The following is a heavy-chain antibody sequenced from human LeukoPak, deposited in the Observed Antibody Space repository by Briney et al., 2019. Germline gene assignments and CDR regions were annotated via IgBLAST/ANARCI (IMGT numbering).Heavy chain of an antibody. D-gene: IGHD1-26*01. CDR1: GFTFSSSA. Sequence: GGSLRLSCAASGFTFSSSAMTWVRQVLGKGLEWVSTTGVSGSYYADSVKGRFTISRDNSKNTLYLQMNSLRAEDTAVYYCAKDRHSGSSRGYYYGMDVWGQGTTVTVSS. CDR3: AKDRHSGSSRGYYYGMDV. V-gene: IGHV3-23*01. CDR2: TGVSGS. J-gene: IGHJ6*02.